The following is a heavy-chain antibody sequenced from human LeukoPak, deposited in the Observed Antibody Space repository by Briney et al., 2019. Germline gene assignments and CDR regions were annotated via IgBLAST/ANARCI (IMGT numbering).Heavy chain of an antibody. CDR3: ARGVLSDY. D-gene: IGHD2/OR15-2a*01. CDR2: ISYDGSNK. V-gene: IGHV3-30-3*01. Sequence: GGSLRLSCAASGFTFSSYAMHWVRQAPGKGLEWVAVISYDGSNKYYADSVKGRFTISRDNSKNTLYLQMNSLRAEDTAVYYCARGVLSDYWGQGPLVTVSS. J-gene: IGHJ4*02. CDR1: GFTFSSYA.